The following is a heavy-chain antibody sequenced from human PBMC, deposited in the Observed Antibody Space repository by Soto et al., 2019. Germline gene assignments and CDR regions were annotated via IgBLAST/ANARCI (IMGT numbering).Heavy chain of an antibody. CDR1: GFSFSTYA. V-gene: IGHV3-21*02. Sequence: EVQLVESGGGLVTPGGSLRLSCAASGFSFSTYAMNWVRQAPGKGLEWVSFISSSGRYIYYADSVRGRFSISRDNAKHSLSLQMNSLRAEDTAVYYCARDLLRFLEWVSWGQGTLVTVSS. D-gene: IGHD3-3*01. J-gene: IGHJ5*02. CDR3: ARDLLRFLEWVS. CDR2: ISSSGRYI.